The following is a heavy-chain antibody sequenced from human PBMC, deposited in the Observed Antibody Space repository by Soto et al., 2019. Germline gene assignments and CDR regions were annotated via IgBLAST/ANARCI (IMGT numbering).Heavy chain of an antibody. CDR1: GGSISSYY. J-gene: IGHJ4*02. V-gene: IGHV4-59*01. D-gene: IGHD7-27*01. Sequence: PSETLSLTCTVSGGSISSYYWSWIRQPPGKGLEWIGYIYYSGSTNYNPSLKSRVTISVDTSKNQFSLKLSSVTAADTAVYYCARNSRKLGIWIFDYWGQGTLVTVSS. CDR2: IYYSGST. CDR3: ARNSRKLGIWIFDY.